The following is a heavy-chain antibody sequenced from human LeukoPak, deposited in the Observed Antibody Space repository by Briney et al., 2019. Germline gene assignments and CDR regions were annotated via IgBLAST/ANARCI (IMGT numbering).Heavy chain of an antibody. J-gene: IGHJ4*02. CDR2: INTEGSST. CDR1: GFTFSSYW. V-gene: IGHV3-74*01. CDR3: ARVVGASPPTYFDY. D-gene: IGHD1-26*01. Sequence: AGGSLRLSCAASGFTFSSYWMYWVRQAPGKGLVWVSRINTEGSSTTYADSVKGRFTISRDNAKNTLYLQMNSLRAEDTAVCYCARVVGASPPTYFDYWGQGTLVIVSS.